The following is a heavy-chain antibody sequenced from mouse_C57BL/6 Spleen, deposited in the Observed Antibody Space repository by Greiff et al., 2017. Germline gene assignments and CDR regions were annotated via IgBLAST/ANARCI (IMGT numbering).Heavy chain of an antibody. V-gene: IGHV1-53*01. CDR2: INPSNGGT. CDR1: GYTFTSYW. CDR3: ARSLYDYDGPLFDY. J-gene: IGHJ2*01. D-gene: IGHD2-4*01. Sequence: QVQLQQPRTELVKPGASVKLSCKASGYTFTSYWMHWVKQRPGQGLEWIGNINPSNGGTNYNEKFKSKATLTVDKSSSTAYMQLSSLTSEDSAVYYCARSLYDYDGPLFDYWGQGTTLTVSS.